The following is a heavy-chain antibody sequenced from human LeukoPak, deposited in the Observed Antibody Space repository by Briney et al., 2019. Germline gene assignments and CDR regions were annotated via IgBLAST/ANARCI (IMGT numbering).Heavy chain of an antibody. J-gene: IGHJ6*03. D-gene: IGHD3-3*01. V-gene: IGHV1-69*13. CDR3: ARASDFWSGYYVPDHYYYYMDV. CDR1: GGTFSSYA. Sequence: SVKVSCKASGGTFSSYAISWVRQAPGQGLEWMGGIIPTFGTANYAQKFQGRVTITADESTSTAYMELSSLRSEDTAVYYCARASDFWSGYYVPDHYYYYMDVWGKGTTVTVSS. CDR2: IIPTFGTA.